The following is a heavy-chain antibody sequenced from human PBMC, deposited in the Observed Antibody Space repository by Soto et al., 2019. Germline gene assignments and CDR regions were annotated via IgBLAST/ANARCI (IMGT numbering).Heavy chain of an antibody. D-gene: IGHD3-10*01. J-gene: IGHJ4*02. CDR3: ARDRPGSQHYFDY. V-gene: IGHV4-34*01. CDR2: INHSGST. Sequence: SETLSLTCAVYGGSFSGYYWTWIRQPPGTGLEWIGEINHSGSTNYNPSLKSRVTISVDTSKNQFSLKLTSVTAEDTAMYYCARDRPGSQHYFDYWGQGNMVTVSS. CDR1: GGSFSGYY.